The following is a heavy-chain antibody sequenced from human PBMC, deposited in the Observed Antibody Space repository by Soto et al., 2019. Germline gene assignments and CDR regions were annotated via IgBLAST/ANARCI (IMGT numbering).Heavy chain of an antibody. J-gene: IGHJ4*02. D-gene: IGHD4-17*01. Sequence: QLQLQESGPGLVKPSETLSLTCTVSGGSISSSSYYWGWIRQPPGKGLEWIGSIYYSGSTYYNPSPTSAATISLDTSKNQSSLKLSSVPAADTAVYYCATTVTTGYWGQGTLVTVSS. CDR1: GGSISSSSYY. CDR2: IYYSGST. V-gene: IGHV4-39*01. CDR3: ATTVTTGY.